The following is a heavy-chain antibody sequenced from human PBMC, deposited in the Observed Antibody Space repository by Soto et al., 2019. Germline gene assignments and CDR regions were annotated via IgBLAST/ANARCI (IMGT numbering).Heavy chain of an antibody. D-gene: IGHD3-16*01. Sequence: GGSLRPSCAASGFTFSSYSMNWVRQAPGKRLEWVSSISSSSSYIYYADSVKGRFTISRDNAKNSLYLQMNSLRAEDTAVYYCAREGGGDYHFDYWGQGTLVTVSS. J-gene: IGHJ4*02. CDR1: GFTFSSYS. V-gene: IGHV3-21*01. CDR3: AREGGGDYHFDY. CDR2: ISSSSSYI.